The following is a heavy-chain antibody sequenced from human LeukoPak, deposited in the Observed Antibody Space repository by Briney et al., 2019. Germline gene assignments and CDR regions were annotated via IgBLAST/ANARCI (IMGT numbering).Heavy chain of an antibody. CDR1: GYTFTSHY. D-gene: IGHD3-22*01. V-gene: IGHV1-46*01. CDR2: INPSGGST. J-gene: IGHJ4*02. Sequence: ASVKVSCKSSGYTFTSHYMHWVRQAPGQGLEWMGIINPSGGSTSYAQKFQGRVTMTRDMSTSTDYMELSRLRSDDTAVYYCPRSTDYYDSSGYYFWGQGTLVTVSS. CDR3: PRSTDYYDSSGYYF.